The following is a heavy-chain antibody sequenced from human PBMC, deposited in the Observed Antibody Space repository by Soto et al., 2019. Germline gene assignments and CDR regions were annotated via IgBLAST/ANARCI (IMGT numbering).Heavy chain of an antibody. V-gene: IGHV2-70*13. J-gene: IGHJ6*02. CDR3: ARSIRGPRRFNGMGV. Sequence: SVPTLVNPTETLTLTCTFSGFSLTSPGMCVSWIRQPPGKALEWLALIERDDDDKYYSTSLKTRLTISKDTRKDKVVLTMANMDPADTGTYYCARSIRGPRRFNGMGVWGQG. D-gene: IGHD1-20*01. CDR2: IERDDDDK. CDR1: GFSLTSPGMC.